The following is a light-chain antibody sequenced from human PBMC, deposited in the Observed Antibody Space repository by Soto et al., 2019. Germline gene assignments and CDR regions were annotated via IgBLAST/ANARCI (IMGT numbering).Light chain of an antibody. CDR2: GAS. Sequence: DIVMTQSPATLSVCTGGRATLSYRASQSVSSNLAWYQQKPGQSPRLLIYGASTRATGIPARFSGSGSGTEFTLTISSLQSEDFAVYYCQQYNNWPPITLGQGTRLEIK. V-gene: IGKV3-15*01. CDR1: QSVSSN. CDR3: QQYNNWPPIT. J-gene: IGKJ5*01.